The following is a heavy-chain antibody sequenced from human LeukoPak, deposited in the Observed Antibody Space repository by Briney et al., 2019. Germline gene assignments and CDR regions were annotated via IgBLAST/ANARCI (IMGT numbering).Heavy chain of an antibody. CDR2: IYPGDSDT. V-gene: IGHV5-51*01. CDR1: GYNFSTYW. Sequence: GESLKISCKGSGYNFSTYWIGWVRQMPGKGLEWMGFIYPGDSDTRYSPSFQGQVTISADKSISTAYLQWSSLKASDTAMYYCARPKYSSSWLTLDIWGQGTMVTVSS. CDR3: ARPKYSSSWLTLDI. J-gene: IGHJ3*02. D-gene: IGHD6-13*01.